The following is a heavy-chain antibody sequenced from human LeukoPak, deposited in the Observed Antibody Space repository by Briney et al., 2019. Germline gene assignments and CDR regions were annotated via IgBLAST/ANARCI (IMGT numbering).Heavy chain of an antibody. V-gene: IGHV1-18*01. CDR1: GYTFTSYG. Sequence: GASVKVSCKASGYTFTSYGISWVRQAHGQGLEWMGWISAYNGNTNYAQKLQGRVTMTTDTSTSTAYMELRSLRSDDTAVYYCARLPGYDIADYYYYYMDVWGKGTTVTVSS. D-gene: IGHD3-9*01. J-gene: IGHJ6*03. CDR2: ISAYNGNT. CDR3: ARLPGYDIADYYYYYMDV.